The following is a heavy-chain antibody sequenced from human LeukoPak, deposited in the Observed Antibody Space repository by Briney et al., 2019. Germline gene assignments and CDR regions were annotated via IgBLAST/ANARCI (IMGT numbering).Heavy chain of an antibody. CDR2: ITGSSSYI. J-gene: IGHJ4*02. Sequence: GGSLRLSCAASGFTFSSYSMNWVRQAPGKGLEWVSSITGSSSYIYYADSLKGRFTISRDNAKNSLYLQMNSLRAEDTAVYYCASEAGFDWNWGQGTPVTVSS. V-gene: IGHV3-21*01. D-gene: IGHD3-9*01. CDR1: GFTFSSYS. CDR3: ASEAGFDWN.